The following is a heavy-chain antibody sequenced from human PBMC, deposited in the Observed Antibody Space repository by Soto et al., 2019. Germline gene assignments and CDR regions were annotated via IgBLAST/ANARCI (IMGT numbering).Heavy chain of an antibody. V-gene: IGHV1-69*06. CDR3: ARETFAAGSSYYYYGMDV. J-gene: IGHJ6*02. Sequence: ASVKVSCKASGGTFSSYAISWVRQAPGQGPEWMGGIIPIFGTANYAQKFQGRVTITADKSTSTAYMELSSLRSEDTAVYYCARETFAAGSSYYYYGMDVWGQGTTVTVSS. CDR2: IIPIFGTA. CDR1: GGTFSSYA. D-gene: IGHD6-13*01.